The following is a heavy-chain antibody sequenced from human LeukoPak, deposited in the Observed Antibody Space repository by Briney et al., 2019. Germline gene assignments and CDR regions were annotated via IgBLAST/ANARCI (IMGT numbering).Heavy chain of an antibody. V-gene: IGHV4-59*01. CDR1: DDSITMYY. Sequence: SETLSLTCSVSDDSITMYYWTWIRQPPGKGLEWIGYVDHTGSTNFNPSLNGRVSISRDTTKNLFSLRLRSVTAADTAVYFCSRDRLGSSYNYPEIWGQGILVSVSS. CDR3: SRDRLGSSYNYPEI. CDR2: VDHTGST. J-gene: IGHJ4*02. D-gene: IGHD3-16*01.